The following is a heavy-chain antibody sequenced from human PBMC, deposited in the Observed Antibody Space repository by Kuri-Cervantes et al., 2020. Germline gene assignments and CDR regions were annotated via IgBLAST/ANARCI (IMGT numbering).Heavy chain of an antibody. D-gene: IGHD5-12*01. Sequence: GESLKISCAASGFTYSTYAMSWVRQAPGKGLEWVSYISSSGSTIYYADSVKGRFTISRDNAKKSVYLQMNSLRAEDTAVYYCARMAGVATISRFWYFDLWGRGTLVTVSS. V-gene: IGHV3-48*04. J-gene: IGHJ2*01. CDR1: GFTYSTYA. CDR2: ISSSGSTI. CDR3: ARMAGVATISRFWYFDL.